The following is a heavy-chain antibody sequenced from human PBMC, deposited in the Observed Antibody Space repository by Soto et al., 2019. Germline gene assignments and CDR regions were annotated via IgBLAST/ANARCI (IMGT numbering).Heavy chain of an antibody. CDR1: GFTVSSNY. D-gene: IGHD6-13*01. CDR3: ARDFVVIAAAGSFYYYGMDV. CDR2: IYSGGST. J-gene: IGHJ6*02. Sequence: EVQLVESGGGFIQPGGSLRLSCAASGFTVSSNYMTWVRQAPGKGLESVSVIYSGGSTYYADSVKGRFTISRDNSKNTLYLQMNSLRAEDTAVYYCARDFVVIAAAGSFYYYGMDVWGHGTTVTVSS. V-gene: IGHV3-53*01.